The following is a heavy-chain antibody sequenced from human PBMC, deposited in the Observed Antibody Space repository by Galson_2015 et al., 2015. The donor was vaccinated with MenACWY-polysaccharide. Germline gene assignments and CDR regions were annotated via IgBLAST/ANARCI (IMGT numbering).Heavy chain of an antibody. CDR3: VRVHKGLVLAPPCL. D-gene: IGHD2-15*01. CDR2: ISSSGTI. V-gene: IGHV3-48*02. J-gene: IGHJ4*03. CDR1: GFTFSSYS. Sequence: SLRLSCAASGFTFSSYSMSWVRQAPGKGLEWVSSISSSGTIYYTDSVKGRFTISRDNGKNSLYLQMNSLRDDDTAVYYLVRVHKGLVLAPPCLRGQGTLVTLSS.